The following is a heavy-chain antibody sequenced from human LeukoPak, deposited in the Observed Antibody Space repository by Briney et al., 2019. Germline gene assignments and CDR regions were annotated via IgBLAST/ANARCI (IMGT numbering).Heavy chain of an antibody. J-gene: IGHJ4*03. CDR3: ARLYCSGGSCYFDY. CDR2: IYHSGST. D-gene: IGHD2-15*01. CDR1: GGSISSGGYY. Sequence: SETLSLTCTVSGGSISSGGYYWSWIRQPPGKGLEWIGYIYHSGSTYYNPSLKSRVTISVDTSKNQFSLKLSSVTAADTAVYYCARLYCSGGSCYFDYWGQGTLVTVSS. V-gene: IGHV4-30-2*01.